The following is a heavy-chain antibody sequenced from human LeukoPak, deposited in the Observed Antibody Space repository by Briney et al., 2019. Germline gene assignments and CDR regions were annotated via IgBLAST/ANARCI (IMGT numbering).Heavy chain of an antibody. J-gene: IGHJ4*02. V-gene: IGHV4-30-2*01. Sequence: SQTLSLTCTVSGGSISSGGYYWSWIRQPPGKGLEWIGYIYHSGSTYYNPSLKSRVTISVDRSKNQFSLKLSSVTAADTAVYYCAVSSSPRYFDYRGQGTLVTVSS. CDR2: IYHSGST. CDR3: AVSSSPRYFDY. CDR1: GGSISSGGYY. D-gene: IGHD6-6*01.